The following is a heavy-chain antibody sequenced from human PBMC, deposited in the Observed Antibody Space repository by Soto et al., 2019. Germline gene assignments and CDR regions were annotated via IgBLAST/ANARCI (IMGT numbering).Heavy chain of an antibody. CDR3: ARDVGGPPEVAGTRVLDY. D-gene: IGHD6-19*01. Sequence: SETLSLTCTVSGGSISSYYWSWIRQPPGKGLEWIGYIYYSGSTNYNPSLKSRVTISVDTSKNQFSLKLSSVTAADTAVYYCARDVGGPPEVAGTRVLDYWGQGTLVTVSS. J-gene: IGHJ4*02. V-gene: IGHV4-59*01. CDR2: IYYSGST. CDR1: GGSISSYY.